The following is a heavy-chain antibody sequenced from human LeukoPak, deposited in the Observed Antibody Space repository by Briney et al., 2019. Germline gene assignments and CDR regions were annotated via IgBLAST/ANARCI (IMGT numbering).Heavy chain of an antibody. D-gene: IGHD5-24*01. CDR3: ARASRDGYNQNFDY. V-gene: IGHV5-51*01. CDR2: LYPGDSDS. J-gene: IGHJ4*02. Sequence: GGSLKISCKAYGYSFFSNYWIAWVRQMPGKGLEWMGILYPGDSDSRYSPSFQRQVTISADRSISTAYLHWSSLKVSDTAMYYCARASRDGYNQNFDYWGQGTLVTVSS. CDR1: GYSFFSNYW.